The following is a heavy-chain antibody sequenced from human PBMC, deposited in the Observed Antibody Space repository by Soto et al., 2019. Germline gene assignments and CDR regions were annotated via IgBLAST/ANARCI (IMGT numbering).Heavy chain of an antibody. CDR2: ISYDGSNK. CDR1: GFTFSSYG. CDR3: AKPYSSWSYYGMDV. D-gene: IGHD6-6*01. J-gene: IGHJ6*02. V-gene: IGHV3-30*18. Sequence: QLGGSLRLSCAASGFTFSSYGMHWVRQAPGKGLEWVAVISYDGSNKYYADSVKGRFTISRDNSKNTLYLQMNSLRAEDTAVYYCAKPYSSWSYYGMDVWGQGTTVTVSS.